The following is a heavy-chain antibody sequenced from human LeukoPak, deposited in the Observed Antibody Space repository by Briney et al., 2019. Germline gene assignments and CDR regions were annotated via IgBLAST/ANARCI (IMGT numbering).Heavy chain of an antibody. CDR3: ARDLSYWFVDY. V-gene: IGHV4-59*01. D-gene: IGHD2-8*02. Sequence: SETLSLTCTVSGGSISSYSWSWIRQPPGKGLEWIGYIYYSGSTNYNPSLKSRVTISVDTSKNHFSLKLSSVTAADTAMYYCARDLSYWFVDYLGQGTLVTVSS. CDR1: GGSISSYS. CDR2: IYYSGST. J-gene: IGHJ4*02.